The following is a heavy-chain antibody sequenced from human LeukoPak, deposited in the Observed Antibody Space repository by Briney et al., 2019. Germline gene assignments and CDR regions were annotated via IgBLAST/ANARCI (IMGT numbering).Heavy chain of an antibody. V-gene: IGHV1-69*04. CDR3: ARAGRASSRHGVRYYGMDV. D-gene: IGHD6-13*01. CDR1: GGTFSSYA. CDR2: IIPILGIA. Sequence: SVKVSCKASGGTFSSYAISWVRQAPGQGGEWMGRIIPILGIANYAQKFQGRVTITADKSTSTAYMELSSLRSEDTAVYYCARAGRASSRHGVRYYGMDVWGQGTTVTVSS. J-gene: IGHJ6*02.